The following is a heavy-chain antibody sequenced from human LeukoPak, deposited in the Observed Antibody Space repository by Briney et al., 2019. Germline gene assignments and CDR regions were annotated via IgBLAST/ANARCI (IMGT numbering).Heavy chain of an antibody. Sequence: GGSLRLSCAASGFTFSSYAMSWVRQAPGKGLEWVSAISGSGGSTYYADSVKGRFTISRDNSKNTLYLQMNSLRAEDTAVYYCAKLGYCSSTSCYTGGHFDYWGQGTLVTVSS. CDR2: ISGSGGST. D-gene: IGHD2-2*02. CDR3: AKLGYCSSTSCYTGGHFDY. CDR1: GFTFSSYA. J-gene: IGHJ4*02. V-gene: IGHV3-23*01.